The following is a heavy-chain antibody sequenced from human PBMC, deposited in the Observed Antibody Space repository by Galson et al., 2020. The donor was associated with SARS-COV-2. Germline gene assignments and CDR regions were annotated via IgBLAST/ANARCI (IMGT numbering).Heavy chain of an antibody. V-gene: IGHV4-61*02. D-gene: IGHD3-9*01. CDR1: GGSISSGSYY. CDR2: IYTSGST. Sequence: SETLSLTCTVSGGSISSGSYYWSWIRQPAGKGLEWIGRIYTSGSTNYNPSLKSRVTISVDTSKNQFSLKLSSVTAADTAVYYCARGAKILTGYKTYNWFDPWGQGTLVTVSS. CDR3: ARGAKILTGYKTYNWFDP. J-gene: IGHJ5*02.